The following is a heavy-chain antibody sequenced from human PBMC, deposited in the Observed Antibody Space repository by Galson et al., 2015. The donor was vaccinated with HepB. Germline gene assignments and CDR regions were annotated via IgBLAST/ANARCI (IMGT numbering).Heavy chain of an antibody. Sequence: SLRLSCAASGFTFSSYGMHWVRQAPGKGLEWVAVISYDGSNKYYADSVKGRFTISRDNSKNTLYLQMNSLRAEDTAVYYCAKDRSGWGQGTLVTVSS. CDR2: ISYDGSNK. CDR3: AKDRSG. CDR1: GFTFSSYG. V-gene: IGHV3-30*18. J-gene: IGHJ4*02.